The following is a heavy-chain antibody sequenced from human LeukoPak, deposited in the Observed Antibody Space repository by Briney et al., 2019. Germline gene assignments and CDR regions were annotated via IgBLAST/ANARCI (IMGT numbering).Heavy chain of an antibody. CDR3: ARGAFGLGYRSSTSCYNLNWFDP. D-gene: IGHD2-2*01. V-gene: IGHV4-34*01. J-gene: IGHJ5*02. CDR2: INHSGST. Sequence: SETLSLTCAVYGGSFSGYYWSWIRQPPGKGLEWIGEINHSGSTNYNPSLKSRVTISVDTSKNQFSLKLSSVTAADTAVYYCARGAFGLGYRSSTSCYNLNWFDPWGQGTLVTVSS. CDR1: GGSFSGYY.